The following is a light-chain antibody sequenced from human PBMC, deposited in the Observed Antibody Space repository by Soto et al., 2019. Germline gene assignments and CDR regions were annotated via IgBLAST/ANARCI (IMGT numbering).Light chain of an antibody. J-gene: IGLJ1*01. CDR3: CSYAGSYAYV. CDR1: SSDVGGYNY. CDR2: DVS. V-gene: IGLV2-11*01. Sequence: QSALTQPRSVSGSPGQSVTISCTGTSSDVGGYNYVSWYQQHPGKAPKLMTYDVSKRPSGVPDRFSGSKSDSMASLTISGLQAEDEADYYCCSYAGSYAYVFGTGTKVTVL.